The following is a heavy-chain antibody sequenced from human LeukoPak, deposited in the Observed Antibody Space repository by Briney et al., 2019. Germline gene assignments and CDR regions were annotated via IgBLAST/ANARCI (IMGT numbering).Heavy chain of an antibody. CDR1: GGSISSSSYY. J-gene: IGHJ5*02. CDR2: IYYSWST. CDR3: ARQFLGYCSSTSCPNWFDP. Sequence: SETLSLTCTVSGGSISSSSYYWGWMRQPPGKGLEWIGSIYYSWSTYDNPSLKSRVTISVDTSKTQFSLKLSSVTAADTAVYYCARQFLGYCSSTSCPNWFDPWGQGTLVTVSS. V-gene: IGHV4-39*01. D-gene: IGHD2-2*01.